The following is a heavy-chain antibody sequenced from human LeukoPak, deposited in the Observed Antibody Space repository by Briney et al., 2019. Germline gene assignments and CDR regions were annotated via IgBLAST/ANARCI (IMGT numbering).Heavy chain of an antibody. J-gene: IGHJ4*02. V-gene: IGHV3-21*01. CDR2: ISSSSSYI. CDR3: ARMIVAILYYFDY. CDR1: GFTFSSYS. Sequence: GGSLRLSSAASGFTFSSYSMNWVRQAPGKGLEWVSSISSSSSYIYYADSVKGRFTISRDNAKNSLYLQMNSLRAEDTAVYYCARMIVAILYYFDYWGQGTLVTVSS. D-gene: IGHD5-12*01.